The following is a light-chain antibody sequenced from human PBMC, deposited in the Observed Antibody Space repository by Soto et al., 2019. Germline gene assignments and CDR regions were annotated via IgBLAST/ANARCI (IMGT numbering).Light chain of an antibody. CDR3: SSYTSSSTLYV. V-gene: IGLV2-14*01. CDR1: SSDVGSYNY. Sequence: QSALTQPASVSGSPGQSITISCTGTSSDVGSYNYVSWYQQHPGKAPKLMIYDVSNRPSGVSNRFSGFKSGNTASLTISGLQAEDEADYYCSSYTSSSTLYVFGTGTQLTVL. CDR2: DVS. J-gene: IGLJ1*01.